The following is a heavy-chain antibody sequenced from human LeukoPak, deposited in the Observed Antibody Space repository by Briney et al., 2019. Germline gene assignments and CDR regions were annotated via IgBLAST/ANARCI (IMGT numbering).Heavy chain of an antibody. V-gene: IGHV3-21*01. D-gene: IGHD6-13*01. CDR1: GFPFSSYS. J-gene: IGHJ4*02. CDR2: ISGSSTYI. CDR3: ARDRYSSSLSNFDY. Sequence: GGSLRISRAVSGFPFSSYSMNWVRQAPGKGLEWVSSISGSSTYIYYADSVKGRFTISRDNAKNSLYLQMNSLRAEDTAVYYCARDRYSSSLSNFDYWGQGSLVTVSS.